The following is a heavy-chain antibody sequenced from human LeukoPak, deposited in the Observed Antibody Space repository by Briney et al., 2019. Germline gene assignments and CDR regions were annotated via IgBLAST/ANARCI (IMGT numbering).Heavy chain of an antibody. CDR3: AKLGCSSTSCYEDY. CDR1: GSTSSSYA. Sequence: PGGSLRLSCAASGSTSSSYAMSWVRQAPGKGLEWVSAISGSGGSTYYADSVKGRFTISRDNSKNTLYLQMNSLRAEDTAVYYCAKLGCSSTSCYEDYWGQGTLVTVSS. D-gene: IGHD2-2*01. V-gene: IGHV3-23*01. CDR2: ISGSGGST. J-gene: IGHJ4*02.